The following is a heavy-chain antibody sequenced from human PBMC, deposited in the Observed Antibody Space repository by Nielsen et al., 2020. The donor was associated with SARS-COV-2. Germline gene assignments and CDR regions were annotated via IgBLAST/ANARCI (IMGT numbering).Heavy chain of an antibody. Sequence: SGPTLVKPTQTLTLTCTFSGFSLSTSGVGVGWIRQPPGKALEWLALIYWDDDKRYSPSLKSRLTITKDTSKNQVVLTMTNMDPVDTATYYCARIPYYYDSSGYSGGWFDPWGQGTLVTVSS. CDR1: GFSLSTSGVG. V-gene: IGHV2-5*02. J-gene: IGHJ5*02. D-gene: IGHD3-22*01. CDR2: IYWDDDK. CDR3: ARIPYYYDSSGYSGGWFDP.